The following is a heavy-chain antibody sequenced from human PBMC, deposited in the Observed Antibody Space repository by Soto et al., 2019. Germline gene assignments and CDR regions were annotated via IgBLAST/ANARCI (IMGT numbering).Heavy chain of an antibody. CDR2: ISYDGSNK. Sequence: ESGGGVVQPGRSLRLSCAASGFTFSSYAMHWVRQAPGKGLEWVAVISYDGSNKYYADSVKGRFTISRDNSKNTLYLQMNSLRAEDTAVYYCARGEQWLLYYFDYWGQGTLVTVSS. CDR1: GFTFSSYA. D-gene: IGHD6-19*01. J-gene: IGHJ4*02. V-gene: IGHV3-30-3*01. CDR3: ARGEQWLLYYFDY.